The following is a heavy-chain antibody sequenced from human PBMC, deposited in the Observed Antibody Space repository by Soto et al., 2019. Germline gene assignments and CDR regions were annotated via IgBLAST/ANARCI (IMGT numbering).Heavy chain of an antibody. D-gene: IGHD4-17*01. CDR1: GGSISSYY. J-gene: IGHJ6*02. V-gene: IGHV4-59*01. CDR2: IYYSGST. Sequence: PSETLSLPCTVSGGSISSYYWSWIRPPPGKELEWIGYIYYSGSTNYNPSIKSRVTISVDTSKNQFSLKLSSVTAADTAVYYCARDSVDYGDYENISGDYYYGMDVWGQGTTVTVTS. CDR3: ARDSVDYGDYENISGDYYYGMDV.